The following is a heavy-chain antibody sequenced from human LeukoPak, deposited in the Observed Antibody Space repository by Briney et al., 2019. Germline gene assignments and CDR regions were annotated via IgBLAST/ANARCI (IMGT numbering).Heavy chain of an antibody. J-gene: IGHJ5*02. Sequence: ASVKVSCKASGGTFSSYAISWVRQAPGQGLEWMGGIIPIFGTANYAQKFQGRVPIPADESTSTAHMEPSSLRSEDPAVYYCARRMEDWFDPWGQGTLVTVSS. CDR3: ARRMEDWFDP. V-gene: IGHV1-69*13. CDR1: GGTFSSYA. D-gene: IGHD1-1*01. CDR2: IIPIFGTA.